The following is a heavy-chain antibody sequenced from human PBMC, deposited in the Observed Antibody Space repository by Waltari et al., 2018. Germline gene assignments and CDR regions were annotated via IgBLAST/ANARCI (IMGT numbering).Heavy chain of an antibody. CDR2: ISGSGGST. J-gene: IGHJ4*02. CDR1: GFTFSSYA. Sequence: EVQLLESGGGLVQPGGSLRLSCAASGFTFSSYAMSWVRQAPGKGLEWVSAISGSGGSTYYADSVKGRFTISRDSSKNTLDLQMNSLRAEDTAVYYWAKDPRRGSYNFDYWGQGTLVTVSS. V-gene: IGHV3-23*01. D-gene: IGHD1-26*01. CDR3: AKDPRRGSYNFDY.